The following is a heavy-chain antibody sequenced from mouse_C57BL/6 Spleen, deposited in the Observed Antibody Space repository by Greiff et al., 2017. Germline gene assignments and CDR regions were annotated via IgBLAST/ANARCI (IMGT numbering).Heavy chain of an antibody. D-gene: IGHD1-1*01. Sequence: EVKLQESGPELVKPGASVKISCKASGYSFTGYYMNWVKQSPEKSLEWIGEINPSTGGTTYNQKFKAKATLTVDKSSSTAYMQLKSLTSEDSAVYYCARSGIYYYGSNYFDYWGQGTTLTVSS. V-gene: IGHV1-42*01. CDR1: GYSFTGYY. J-gene: IGHJ2*01. CDR2: INPSTGGT. CDR3: ARSGIYYYGSNYFDY.